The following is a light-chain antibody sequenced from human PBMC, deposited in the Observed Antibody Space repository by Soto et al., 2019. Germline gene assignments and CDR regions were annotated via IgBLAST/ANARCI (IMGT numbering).Light chain of an antibody. CDR2: DAS. CDR3: QQYNSYSWT. V-gene: IGKV1-5*01. CDR1: QSISSW. J-gene: IGKJ1*01. Sequence: EIQVNQSPSTLSASVGDRVTITCLASQSISSWLAWYQQKPGKAPKLLIYDASSLESGVPSRFSGSGSGTEFTLTISSLQPDDFATYYCQQYNSYSWTFGQGTKVDI.